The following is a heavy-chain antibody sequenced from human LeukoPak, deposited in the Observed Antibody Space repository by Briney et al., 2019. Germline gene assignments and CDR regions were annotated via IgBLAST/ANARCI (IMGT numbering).Heavy chain of an antibody. CDR2: ISWNSGSI. D-gene: IGHD6-19*01. J-gene: IGHJ4*02. V-gene: IGHV3-9*01. Sequence: GRSLRLSCAASGFTFDDYAMHWVRQAPGKGLEWVSGISWNSGSIGYADSVKGRFTISRDNAKNSLYLQMNSLRAEDTALYYCAKDMGYSSGWTGFDYWGQGTLVTVYS. CDR1: GFTFDDYA. CDR3: AKDMGYSSGWTGFDY.